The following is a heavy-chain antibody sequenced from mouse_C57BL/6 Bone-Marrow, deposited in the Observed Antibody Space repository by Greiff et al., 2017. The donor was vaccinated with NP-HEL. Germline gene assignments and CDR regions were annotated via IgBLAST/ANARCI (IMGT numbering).Heavy chain of an antibody. J-gene: IGHJ2*01. CDR1: GYTFTSHW. CDR2: IDPSDSYT. D-gene: IGHD2-5*01. CDR3: ARESNPFDY. V-gene: IGHV1-50*01. Sequence: QVQLQQPGAELVKPGASVKLSCKASGYTFTSHWMQWVKQRPGQGLEWIGEIDPSDSYTNYNQKFKGKATLTVDTSSSTAYMQLSSLTSEDSAVYYCARESNPFDYWGQGTTLTVSS.